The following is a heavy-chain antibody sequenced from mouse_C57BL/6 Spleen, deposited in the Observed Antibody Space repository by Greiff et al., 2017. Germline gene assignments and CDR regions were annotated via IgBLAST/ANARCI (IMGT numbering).Heavy chain of an antibody. V-gene: IGHV1-22*01. CDR3: ARGGYYYGSSLDY. Sequence: SGPELVKPGASVKMSCKASGYTFTDYNMHWVKQSHGKSLEWIGYINPNNGGTSYNQKFKGKATLTVNKSSSTAYMELRSLTSEDSAVYYCARGGYYYGSSLDYWGQGTTLTVSS. CDR2: INPNNGGT. CDR1: GYTFTDYN. D-gene: IGHD1-1*01. J-gene: IGHJ2*01.